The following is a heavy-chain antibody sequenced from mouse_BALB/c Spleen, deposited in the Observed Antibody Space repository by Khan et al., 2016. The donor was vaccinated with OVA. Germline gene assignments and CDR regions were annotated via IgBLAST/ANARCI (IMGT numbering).Heavy chain of an antibody. V-gene: IGHV2-6-5*01. Sequence: VQLKESGPGLVAPSQSLSITCTVSGFSLTDYDVSWIRQPPGKGLEWLGVIWGGGNTYYNSALKSRLSISKDDSKSQVFLKVSSLRTDDTAQYYCAKGIWSYYFAFDYWGQGTSVTVSS. J-gene: IGHJ4*01. CDR3: AKGIWSYYFAFDY. CDR1: GFSLTDYD. CDR2: IWGGGNT.